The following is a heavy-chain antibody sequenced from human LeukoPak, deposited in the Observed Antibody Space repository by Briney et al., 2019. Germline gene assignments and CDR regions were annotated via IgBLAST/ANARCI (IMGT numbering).Heavy chain of an antibody. CDR3: ARNSNYPTSYYYYGMDV. Sequence: ASVKVSCKASGYTFTSYGISWVRQAPGQGLKWMGWISAYNGNTNYAQKLQGRVTMTTDTSTSTAYMELRSLRSDDTAAYYCARNSNYPTSYYYYGMDVWGQGTTVTVSS. CDR1: GYTFTSYG. J-gene: IGHJ6*02. D-gene: IGHD4-11*01. V-gene: IGHV1-18*01. CDR2: ISAYNGNT.